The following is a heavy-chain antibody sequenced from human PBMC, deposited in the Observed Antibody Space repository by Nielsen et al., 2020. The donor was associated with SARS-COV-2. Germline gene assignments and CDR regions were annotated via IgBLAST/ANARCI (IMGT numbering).Heavy chain of an antibody. CDR2: ISTSSSYI. Sequence: GGSLRLSCAASEFAFSSYSMNWVRQAPGKGLEWVSSISTSSSYIYYADSVKGRFTISRDNARSSVYLQMSSLRVEDTAIYYCARVWSPPTRIGESSPFDDWGQGTVVTVSS. CDR1: EFAFSSYS. V-gene: IGHV3-21*01. D-gene: IGHD3-16*02. J-gene: IGHJ4*02. CDR3: ARVWSPPTRIGESSPFDD.